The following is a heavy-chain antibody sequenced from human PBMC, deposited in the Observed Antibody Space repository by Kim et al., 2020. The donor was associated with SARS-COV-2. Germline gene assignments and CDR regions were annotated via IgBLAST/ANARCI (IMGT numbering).Heavy chain of an antibody. D-gene: IGHD4-17*01. CDR3: AEDPGLTVTNDYYYYGMDV. Sequence: KGRFPIARDKSKNTVYLQMNSLRAEDTAVYYCAEDPGLTVTNDYYYYGMDVWGQGTTVTVSS. J-gene: IGHJ6*02. V-gene: IGHV3-30*02.